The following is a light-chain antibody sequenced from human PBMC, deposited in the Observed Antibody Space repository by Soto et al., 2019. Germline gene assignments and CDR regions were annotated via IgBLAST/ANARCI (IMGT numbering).Light chain of an antibody. Sequence: EIVLTQSPGTLSLSPGERVTLSCRASQSVRSNLNWYQQKPGQSPRLLIFGASTRATGIPGRFSGSGTGTDFPLTNSRLEAEDFAVYYCHHYEAAIWTFGQGTKVEIK. CDR2: GAS. V-gene: IGKV3-20*01. CDR1: QSVRSN. J-gene: IGKJ1*01. CDR3: HHYEAAIWT.